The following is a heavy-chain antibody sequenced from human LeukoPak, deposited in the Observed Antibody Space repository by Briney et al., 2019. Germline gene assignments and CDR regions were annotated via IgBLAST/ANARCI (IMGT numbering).Heavy chain of an antibody. J-gene: IGHJ4*02. Sequence: SETLSLTCAVYGGSFSGYYWSWIRQPPGKGLEWIGEINHSGSTNYNPSLKSRVTISVDTSKNQFSLKLSSVTAADTAVYYCARLPHYYDSSGYYSIDYWGQGTLVTVSS. CDR1: GGSFSGYY. D-gene: IGHD3-22*01. CDR2: INHSGST. CDR3: ARLPHYYDSSGYYSIDY. V-gene: IGHV4-34*01.